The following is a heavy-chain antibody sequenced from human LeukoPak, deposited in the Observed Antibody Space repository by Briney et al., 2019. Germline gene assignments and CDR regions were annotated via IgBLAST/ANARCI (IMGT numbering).Heavy chain of an antibody. J-gene: IGHJ2*01. D-gene: IGHD3-10*01. CDR2: ISYDGSNK. CDR3: AKGTYYYGSTESTGSWYFDL. Sequence: GRSLRLSCAASGFTFSSYGMHWVRQAPGKGLEWVAVISYDGSNKYYADSVKGRFTISKDNSKNTLYLQMNSLRAEDTAVYYCAKGTYYYGSTESTGSWYFDLWGRGTLVTVSS. CDR1: GFTFSSYG. V-gene: IGHV3-30*18.